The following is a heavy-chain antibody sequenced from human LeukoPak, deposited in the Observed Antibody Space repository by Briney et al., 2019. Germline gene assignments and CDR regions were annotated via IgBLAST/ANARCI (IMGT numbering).Heavy chain of an antibody. CDR3: ARGADTGYSSDS. J-gene: IGHJ5*02. V-gene: IGHV3-74*01. Sequence: PGGSLRLPCAASGFTFSSYAMHWVRQAPGKGLVWVSRINSDARSTSYADSVKGRFTISRDNAKNTLYLQMNSLRAEDTAVYYCARGADTGYSSDSWGQGTLVTVSS. CDR2: INSDARST. D-gene: IGHD6-19*01. CDR1: GFTFSSYA.